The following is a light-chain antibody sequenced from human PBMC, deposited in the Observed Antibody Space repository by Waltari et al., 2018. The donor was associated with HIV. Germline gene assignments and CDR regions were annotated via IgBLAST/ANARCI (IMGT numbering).Light chain of an antibody. V-gene: IGLV6-57*01. CDR1: SGSIASNY. CDR3: QSYDSSNRVV. CDR2: EDT. Sequence: NFMLTQPHSVSESPGKTLTISCTRSSGSIASNYVQWYHQRPGSSPTIMIYEDTQRPSGVPARFSGSIDSSSNSAYLTISGLRTEDEADYYCQSYDSSNRVVFGTGTKVTVL. J-gene: IGLJ1*01.